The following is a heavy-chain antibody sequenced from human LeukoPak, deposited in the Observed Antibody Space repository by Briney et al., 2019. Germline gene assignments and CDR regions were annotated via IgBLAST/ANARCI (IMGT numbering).Heavy chain of an antibody. CDR2: INHGGRT. D-gene: IGHD5-24*01. CDR3: ARLGDGYNRPPGY. Sequence: SETLSLTCAVYVGSFSGYYWSWIRQPPGKGLEWVGEINHGGRTNNNPSLRSGGTISVDTSKNQFSLRLTSVTAADTAVYYCARLGDGYNRPPGYWGQGTTVTVSS. J-gene: IGHJ4*02. CDR1: VGSFSGYY. V-gene: IGHV4-34*04.